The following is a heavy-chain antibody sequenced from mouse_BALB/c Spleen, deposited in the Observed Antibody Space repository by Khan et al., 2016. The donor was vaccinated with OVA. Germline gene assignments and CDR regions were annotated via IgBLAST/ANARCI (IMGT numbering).Heavy chain of an antibody. CDR3: ARNGVFHYHGYVGIDY. J-gene: IGHJ4*01. V-gene: IGHV2-2*01. Sequence: QMQLEESGPGLVQPSQNLSITCTVSGFSLINYGVHWVRQSPGKALEWLGVIWSGGSTDYNAAFISRLSITKDNSKSQILFKMNSLQAVATAIYYGARNGVFHYHGYVGIDYWGQGTSVTVSS. D-gene: IGHD1-2*01. CDR2: IWSGGST. CDR1: GFSLINYG.